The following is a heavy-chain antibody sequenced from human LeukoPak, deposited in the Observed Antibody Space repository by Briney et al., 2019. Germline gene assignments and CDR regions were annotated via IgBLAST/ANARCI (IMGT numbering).Heavy chain of an antibody. Sequence: GGSLTLSCAASGFTFSDYSMSWLRQAPGKGLEWVSYISSRSKTRDFADFVKGRFTIYRDDAKNSLYLQMNSLRDEDAAVYYCARVGRNTDWYEDYWGQGTLVTVSS. CDR1: GFTFSDYS. CDR3: ARVGRNTDWYEDY. V-gene: IGHV3-48*02. CDR2: ISSRSKTR. J-gene: IGHJ4*02. D-gene: IGHD3-9*01.